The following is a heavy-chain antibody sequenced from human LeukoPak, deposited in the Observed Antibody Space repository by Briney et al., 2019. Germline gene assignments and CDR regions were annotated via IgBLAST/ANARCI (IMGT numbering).Heavy chain of an antibody. Sequence: SETLSLTCTISGGSISSDDYYWSWIRQPAGKGLEWIGRVYTSGSTNYNPSLRSRVTISVDTSKNQFPLKLSSVTAADTAVYYCARDFRETQRRSMRRYYYYYMDVWGKGTTVTVSS. J-gene: IGHJ6*03. CDR1: GGSISSDDYY. V-gene: IGHV4-61*02. CDR3: ARDFRETQRRSMRRYYYYYMDV. CDR2: VYTSGST. D-gene: IGHD5-24*01.